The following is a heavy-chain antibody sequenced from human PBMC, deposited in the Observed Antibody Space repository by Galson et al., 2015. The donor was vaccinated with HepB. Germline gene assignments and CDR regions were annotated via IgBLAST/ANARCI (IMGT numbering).Heavy chain of an antibody. CDR2: IKQDGSEK. CDR3: ARGGLTPLDNWFDP. D-gene: IGHD5-12*01. J-gene: IGHJ5*02. Sequence: SLRLSCAASGFTFSSYWMSCVRQAPGKGLEWVANIKQDGSEKYYVDSVKGRFTISRDNAKNSLYLQMNSLRAEDTAVYYCARGGLTPLDNWFDPWGQGTLVTVSS. V-gene: IGHV3-7*03. CDR1: GFTFSSYW.